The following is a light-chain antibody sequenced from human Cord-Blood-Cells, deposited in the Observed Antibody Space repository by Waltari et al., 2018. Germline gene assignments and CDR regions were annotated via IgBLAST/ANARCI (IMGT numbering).Light chain of an antibody. Sequence: DIQMTQSPSSVSASLGDRATITCRASQGISSWLAWYQQKPGKAPKLLIYAASSLQSGVSARVSGSGSGRDFTLTIGSLQPEDYYCQQANSFPWTFGQGTKVEIK. V-gene: IGKV1-12*01. CDR3: QQANSFPWT. CDR2: AAS. J-gene: IGKJ1*01. CDR1: QGISSW.